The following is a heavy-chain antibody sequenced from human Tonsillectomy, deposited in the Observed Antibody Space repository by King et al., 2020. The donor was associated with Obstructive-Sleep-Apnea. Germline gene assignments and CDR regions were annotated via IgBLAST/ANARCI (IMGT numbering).Heavy chain of an antibody. J-gene: IGHJ6*02. CDR1: GFSFSNYA. V-gene: IGHV3-30*04. D-gene: IGHD3-16*01. Sequence: VQLVESGGGVVQPGRPLRLSCAVSGFSFSNYAMHWVRQAPGKGLEWVAVMSYDGNNKYYADSVKGRFTISRDNSKNTLYLEMNSLRAEDTAVYYCAREKWGQETPFGMDVWGQGTTVTVSS. CDR2: MSYDGNNK. CDR3: AREKWGQETPFGMDV.